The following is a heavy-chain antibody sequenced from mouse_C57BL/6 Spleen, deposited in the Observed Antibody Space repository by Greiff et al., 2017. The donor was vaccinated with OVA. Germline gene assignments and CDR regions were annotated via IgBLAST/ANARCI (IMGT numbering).Heavy chain of an antibody. V-gene: IGHV1-39*01. J-gene: IGHJ2*01. CDR2: INPNYGTT. CDR1: GYSFTDYY. CDR3: ERGYSCRNDYED. D-gene: IGHD2-12*01. Sequence: VQLQQSGPELVKPGASVKISCKASGYSFTDYYMNWVKQSNGKSLEWIGVINPNYGTTSYNQKFKGKATMTVDQSSSTAYMQLNSLTSEDSAVDYCERGYSCRNDYEDWGQGATLTVSS.